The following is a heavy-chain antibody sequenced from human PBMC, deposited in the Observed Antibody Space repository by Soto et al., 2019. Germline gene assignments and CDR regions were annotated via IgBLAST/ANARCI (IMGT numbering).Heavy chain of an antibody. D-gene: IGHD6-13*01. CDR3: ARDSIAAAGTDY. CDR1: GGTFSSYT. CDR2: IIPLFGTT. Sequence: SVKVSCKASGGTFSSYTIAWVRQAPGQGLERMGEIIPLFGTTNYVEKFQGRLTITADASTSTAYMELSSLRSEDTAMYYCARDSIAAAGTDYWGQGTLVTVSS. J-gene: IGHJ4*02. V-gene: IGHV1-69*13.